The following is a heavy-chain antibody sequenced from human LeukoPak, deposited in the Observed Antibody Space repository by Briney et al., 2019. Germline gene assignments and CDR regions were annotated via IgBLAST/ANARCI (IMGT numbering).Heavy chain of an antibody. CDR1: GFTFSSYA. CDR2: ISYDGSNK. D-gene: IGHD3-22*01. V-gene: IGHV3-30*03. CDR3: ARESITMIVTDY. Sequence: GGSLRLSCVASGFTFSSYAMSWVRQAPGKGLEWVAVISYDGSNKYYADSVKGRFTISRDNSKNTLYLQMNSLRAEDTAVYYCARESITMIVTDYWGQGTLVTVSS. J-gene: IGHJ4*02.